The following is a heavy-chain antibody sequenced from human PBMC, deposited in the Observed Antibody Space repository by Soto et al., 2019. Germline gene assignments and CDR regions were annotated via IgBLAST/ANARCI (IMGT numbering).Heavy chain of an antibody. Sequence: PGGSLRLSCAASGFTFSSYGMHWVRQAPGKGLEWVAVIWYDGSNKYYADSVKGRFTISRDNSKNTLYLQMNSLRAKDTAVYYCAKDQADCSSTSCYLYYFDYWGQGTLVTVSS. D-gene: IGHD2-2*01. CDR1: GFTFSSYG. CDR3: AKDQADCSSTSCYLYYFDY. V-gene: IGHV3-33*06. J-gene: IGHJ4*02. CDR2: IWYDGSNK.